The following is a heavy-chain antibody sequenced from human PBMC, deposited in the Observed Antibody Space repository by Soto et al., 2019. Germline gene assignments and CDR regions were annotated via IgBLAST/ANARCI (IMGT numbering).Heavy chain of an antibody. J-gene: IGHJ4*02. Sequence: QVQLQQWGAGLLKPSETLSLTCAVYGGSFSGYYWSWIRQPPGKGLEWIGEINHSGSTNYNPSLKGRVTVSVDTSKNQFSLKLSSVTAADTAVYYCARVRRAYYDFWSGPRPFDYWGQGTLVTVSS. CDR2: INHSGST. CDR3: ARVRRAYYDFWSGPRPFDY. V-gene: IGHV4-34*01. D-gene: IGHD3-3*01. CDR1: GGSFSGYY.